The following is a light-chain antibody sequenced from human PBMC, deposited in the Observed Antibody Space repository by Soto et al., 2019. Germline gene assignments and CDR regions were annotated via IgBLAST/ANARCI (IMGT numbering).Light chain of an antibody. CDR2: EVT. CDR3: TSYTVRKSWV. J-gene: IGLJ3*02. Sequence: QYVLTQPASVTGSPGQSITISCTGTSSDVGGYNHVSWYQQYPRTAPKLIIYEVTNRPSGVSDRFSGSKSGNTASLTISGLQPEDEADYYCTSYTVRKSWVFGGGTKVTVL. CDR1: SSDVGGYNH. V-gene: IGLV2-14*01.